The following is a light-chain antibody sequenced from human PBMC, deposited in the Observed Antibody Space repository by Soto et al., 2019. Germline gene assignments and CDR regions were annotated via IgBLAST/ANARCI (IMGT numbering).Light chain of an antibody. V-gene: IGKV3-20*01. CDR1: QSVNSNY. Sequence: EIVLTQSPGTLSLSPGERATLSCRASQSVNSNYLAWYQQKPGQSPRVLMYGTSNRATGIPDRFSGRGSGTDFTLTISRLEPEDFAVYYCQQYDESFRTFGQGTKVEIK. CDR3: QQYDESFRT. J-gene: IGKJ1*01. CDR2: GTS.